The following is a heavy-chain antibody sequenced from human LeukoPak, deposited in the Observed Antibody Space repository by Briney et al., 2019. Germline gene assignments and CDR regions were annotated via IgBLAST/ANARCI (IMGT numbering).Heavy chain of an antibody. Sequence: GGSLRLSCAASGFTFTSSNMNWVRQAPGKGLEWVSYISSSSSTIYYADSVKGRFTISRGNAKNSLYLQMSSLRDEDTAVYYCASSGSYRFDYWGQGTLVTVSS. J-gene: IGHJ4*02. V-gene: IGHV3-48*02. CDR3: ASSGSYRFDY. CDR2: ISSSSSTI. CDR1: GFTFTSSN. D-gene: IGHD1-26*01.